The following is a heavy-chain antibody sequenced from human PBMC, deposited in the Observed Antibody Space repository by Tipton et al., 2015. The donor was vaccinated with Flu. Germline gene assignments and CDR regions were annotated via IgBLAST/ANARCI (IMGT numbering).Heavy chain of an antibody. CDR1: GFTFSDYY. CDR3: AREIENWNYESTLGGYYFDY. V-gene: IGHV3-11*04. CDR2: ISSSGNTI. D-gene: IGHD1-7*01. J-gene: IGHJ4*02. Sequence: SLRLSCAASGFTFSDYYMSWIRQAPGKGLEWVSYISSSGNTIYYADSVKGRFTISRDNAKNSLYLQMNSLRAEDTAVYYCAREIENWNYESTLGGYYFDYWGQGTLVTVSS.